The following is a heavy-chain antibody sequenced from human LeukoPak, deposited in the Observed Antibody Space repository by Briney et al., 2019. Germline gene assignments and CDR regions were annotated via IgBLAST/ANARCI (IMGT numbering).Heavy chain of an antibody. CDR3: ARAYGSGSYYHIAIYYYYGMDV. V-gene: IGHV1-69*06. J-gene: IGHJ6*04. D-gene: IGHD3-10*01. CDR1: GGTFSSYA. CDR2: IIPIFGTA. Sequence: SVKVSCKASGGTFSSYAISWVRQAPGQGLEWMGGIIPIFGTANYAQKSQGRVTITADKSTSTAYMELSSLRSEDTAVYYCARAYGSGSYYHIAIYYYYGMDVWGKGTTVTVSS.